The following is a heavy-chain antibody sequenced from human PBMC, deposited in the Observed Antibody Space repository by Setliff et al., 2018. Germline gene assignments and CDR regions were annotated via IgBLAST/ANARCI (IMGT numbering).Heavy chain of an antibody. J-gene: IGHJ6*02. D-gene: IGHD3-3*01. V-gene: IGHV4-61*02. Sequence: PSETLSLTCTVSGGSISSGSYYWSWIRQPAGKGLEWIGRIFPSGSTNYNPSLRSRVTISVDTSKNQFSLKLSSVTAADTAVYYCARAFTYYNFWSGYGYGMDVWGQGTMVTVS. CDR3: ARAFTYYNFWSGYGYGMDV. CDR1: GGSISSGSYY. CDR2: IFPSGST.